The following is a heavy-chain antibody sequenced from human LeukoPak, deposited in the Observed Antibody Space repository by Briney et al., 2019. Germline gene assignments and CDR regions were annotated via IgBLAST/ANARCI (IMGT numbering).Heavy chain of an antibody. D-gene: IGHD1-26*01. V-gene: IGHV3-64*01. CDR3: AREELLLDY. J-gene: IGHJ4*02. CDR1: GFTFSSYA. CDR2: ISSNGDST. Sequence: GGSLRLSCAASGFTFSSYAMHWIRQAPGKGLEYVSAISSNGDSTYYANSVKGRFTISRDNSKNTLYLQMGSLTTEDMAVYYCAREELLLDYWGQGTLVTVSS.